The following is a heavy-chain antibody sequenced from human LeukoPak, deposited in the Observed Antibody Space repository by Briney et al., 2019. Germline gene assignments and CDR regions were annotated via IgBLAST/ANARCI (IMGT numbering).Heavy chain of an antibody. CDR3: AKGPRYSYGYYFDY. Sequence: VRSLRLSCGASGFTFDDYAMHWVRQAPGKGLEWVSGISWSSGTIGYADSVKGRFTISRDNAKNSLFLQMNSLRPEDMALYYCAKGPRYSYGYYFDYWGQGTLVTVSS. CDR1: GFTFDDYA. V-gene: IGHV3-9*03. D-gene: IGHD5-18*01. CDR2: ISWSSGTI. J-gene: IGHJ4*02.